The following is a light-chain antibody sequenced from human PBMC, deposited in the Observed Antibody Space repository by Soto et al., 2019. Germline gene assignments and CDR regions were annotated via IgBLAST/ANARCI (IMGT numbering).Light chain of an antibody. CDR1: QTISGSF. J-gene: IGKJ1*01. V-gene: IGKV3-20*01. CDR3: QQYGNSPRT. CDR2: GAS. Sequence: EIVLTQSPGTLSLSPGERATLSCRASQTISGSFFAWYQQKPGQAPRLLIHGASSRATGIPDRFSGSKSGTDFTLSISRLEPEDFAVYYCQQYGNSPRTFGQGTKVEMK.